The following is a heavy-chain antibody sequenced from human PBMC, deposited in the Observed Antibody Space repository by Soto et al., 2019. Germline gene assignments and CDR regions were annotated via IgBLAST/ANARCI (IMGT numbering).Heavy chain of an antibody. D-gene: IGHD3-10*01. CDR1: GGSISSGGYC. CDR2: IYYSGST. CDR3: ARVTFINGMDV. J-gene: IGHJ6*02. V-gene: IGHV4-31*03. Sequence: QVQLQESGPGLVKPSQTLSLTCTVSGGSISSGGYCWSWIRQHPGKGLEWIGYIYYSGSTYYNPSLKSRVTISVDTSKNQFSLKLSSVTAADTAVYYCARVTFINGMDVWGQGTTVTVSS.